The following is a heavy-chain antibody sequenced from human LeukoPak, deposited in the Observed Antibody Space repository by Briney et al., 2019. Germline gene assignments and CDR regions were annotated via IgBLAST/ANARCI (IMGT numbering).Heavy chain of an antibody. CDR2: IYSGGST. D-gene: IGHD1-1*01. CDR3: AKAPPYKKYFDY. V-gene: IGHV3-53*01. Sequence: GGSLRLSCAASGFTVSSNYMSWVRQAPGKGLEWVSVIYSGGSTYYADSVKGRFTISRDNSKNTLYLQMNSLRAEDTAVYYCAKAPPYKKYFDYWGQGTLVTVSS. J-gene: IGHJ4*02. CDR1: GFTVSSNY.